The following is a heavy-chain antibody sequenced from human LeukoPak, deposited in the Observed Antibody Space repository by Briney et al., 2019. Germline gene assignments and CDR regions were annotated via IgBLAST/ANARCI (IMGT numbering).Heavy chain of an antibody. Sequence: PSETLSLTCTVSGGSISSSSYYWGWIRHPPGKGLEWIGSIYYSGSTYYNPSLKSRVTISVDTSKNQFSLKLSSVTAADTAVYYCARHRYDFWSGFRGAALDYWGQGTLVTVSS. CDR2: IYYSGST. D-gene: IGHD3-3*01. V-gene: IGHV4-39*01. J-gene: IGHJ4*02. CDR3: ARHRYDFWSGFRGAALDY. CDR1: GGSISSSSYY.